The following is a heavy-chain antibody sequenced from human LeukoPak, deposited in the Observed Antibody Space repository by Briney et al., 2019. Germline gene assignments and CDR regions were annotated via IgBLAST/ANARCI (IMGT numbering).Heavy chain of an antibody. CDR1: GFTFNAYG. CDR3: VRGHIVVVIASSGDFDF. J-gene: IGHJ4*02. D-gene: IGHD2-21*01. CDR2: IRYDGINK. V-gene: IGHV3-30*02. Sequence: GESLRLSCAASGFTFNAYGMHWVRQAPGKGLEWVAFIRYDGINKDYADSVKGRFTFSRDSSKNTLYLQMNSLRAEDTAVYYCVRGHIVVVIASSGDFDFWGQGTLVTVSS.